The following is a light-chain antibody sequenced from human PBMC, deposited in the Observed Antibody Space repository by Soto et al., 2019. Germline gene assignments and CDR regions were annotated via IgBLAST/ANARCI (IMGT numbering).Light chain of an antibody. CDR3: QQSHTFPLA. J-gene: IGKJ3*01. Sequence: DIEMTQSPSSLSASVGDRVTITCRASQTIASHLNWYQQKPGEAPKLLIYAASSLQSGVPSRFSGTSSVTTFTLIISSLQPEDFATYSCQQSHTFPLAFGPGTRVEI. CDR2: AAS. V-gene: IGKV1-39*01. CDR1: QTIASH.